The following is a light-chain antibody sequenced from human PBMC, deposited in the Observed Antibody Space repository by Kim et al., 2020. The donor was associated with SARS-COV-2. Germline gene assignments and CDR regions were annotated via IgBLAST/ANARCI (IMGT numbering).Light chain of an antibody. CDR3: QQYHSYSPYN. J-gene: IGKJ2*01. Sequence: ASVGDRVTMTCRASQSINNWLAWYQHKPGKAPKLLIYKASNLQSGVPSRFSGSGSGTEFTLTISNLQPDDFAIYYCQQYHSYSPYNFGQGTKLEI. V-gene: IGKV1-5*03. CDR2: KAS. CDR1: QSINNW.